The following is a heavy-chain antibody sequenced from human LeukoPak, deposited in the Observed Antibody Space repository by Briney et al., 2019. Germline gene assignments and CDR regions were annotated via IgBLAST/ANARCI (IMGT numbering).Heavy chain of an antibody. J-gene: IGHJ4*02. CDR2: IRSSKTFI. V-gene: IGHV3-21*01. CDR3: VRDRHWLAFDY. D-gene: IGHD6-19*01. CDR1: GFTFTDYT. Sequence: GGSLRLSCAASGFTFTDYTINWVRQAPGKGLEWLSCIRSSKTFIHYADSVRGRFTSSRDNAKNSVYLQMNSLRAEDTAVYYCVRDRHWLAFDYWGQGTLVTVSS.